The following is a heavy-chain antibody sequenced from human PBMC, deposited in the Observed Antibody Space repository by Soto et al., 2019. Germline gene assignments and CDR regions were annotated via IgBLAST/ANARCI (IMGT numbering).Heavy chain of an antibody. D-gene: IGHD2-15*01. Sequence: EVQLLESGGGLVQPGGSLRLSCAASGFTFSNDAMSWVRQAPGKGLEWVSAISDSGGSTFNADSVKGRFTISRDNPKNTVYLQMNSLRAEDTAVYYCAKQKGTYEDFDDWGQGTLVTVSS. CDR2: ISDSGGST. CDR3: AKQKGTYEDFDD. V-gene: IGHV3-23*01. CDR1: GFTFSNDA. J-gene: IGHJ4*02.